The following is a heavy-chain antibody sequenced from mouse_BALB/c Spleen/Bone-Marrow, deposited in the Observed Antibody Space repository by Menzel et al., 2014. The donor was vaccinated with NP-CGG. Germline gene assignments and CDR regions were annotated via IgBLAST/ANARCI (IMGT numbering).Heavy chain of an antibody. CDR3: GRFGNYEGFAC. CDR2: IHPSDSET. Sequence: QVQLQQSGAELVRPGASVKLSCKASGYSFTNYWMNWVKRRPGQGLEWIGMIHPSDSETRLNQKFKDKATLTVDKSSSTAYRQLSGPTSEESAGYYCGRFGNYEGFACWGQGTLVAVSA. D-gene: IGHD2-1*01. CDR1: GYSFTNYW. J-gene: IGHJ3*01. V-gene: IGHV1S82*01.